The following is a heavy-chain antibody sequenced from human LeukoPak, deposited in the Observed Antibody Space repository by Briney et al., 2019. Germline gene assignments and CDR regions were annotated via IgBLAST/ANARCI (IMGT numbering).Heavy chain of an antibody. J-gene: IGHJ3*02. Sequence: SGTLSLTCAVSGGSISSSNWWSWVRPPPGKGLEWIGEIYHSGSINYNPSLKSRVTISVDKSKNQFSLKLSSVTAADTAVYYCARPSWGHLGELSDDAFDIWGQGTMVTVSS. CDR3: ARPSWGHLGELSDDAFDI. CDR2: IYHSGSI. D-gene: IGHD3-16*02. CDR1: GGSISSSNW. V-gene: IGHV4-4*02.